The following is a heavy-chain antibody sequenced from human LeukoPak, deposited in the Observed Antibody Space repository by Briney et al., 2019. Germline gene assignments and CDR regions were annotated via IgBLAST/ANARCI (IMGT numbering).Heavy chain of an antibody. Sequence: GGSLRLSCAVSGFTFSTYAMSWVRQAPGKGLEWVSGIRGSGGRTYYADSVKGRFTISRDNSKNTLYLQMNSVRAEDTVVYYCAKDSSGYPGGDAFDIWGHGTMVTVSS. J-gene: IGHJ3*02. CDR3: AKDSSGYPGGDAFDI. CDR1: GFTFSTYA. D-gene: IGHD3-22*01. CDR2: IRGSGGRT. V-gene: IGHV3-23*01.